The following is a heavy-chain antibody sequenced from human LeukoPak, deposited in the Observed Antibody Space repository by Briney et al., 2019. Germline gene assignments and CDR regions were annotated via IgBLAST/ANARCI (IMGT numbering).Heavy chain of an antibody. CDR1: GFTYSSYA. CDR2: ISGSGGST. Sequence: GGSLSLFCGAWGFTYSSYAESWARQAPGEGLEWVSAISGSGGSTYYADSVKGRFTISRDNSKNTLYLQMNSLRAEDTAVYYCAKHTYYDTLTGYYEPYFDYWGQGTLVTVSS. D-gene: IGHD3-9*01. CDR3: AKHTYYDTLTGYYEPYFDY. J-gene: IGHJ4*02. V-gene: IGHV3-23*01.